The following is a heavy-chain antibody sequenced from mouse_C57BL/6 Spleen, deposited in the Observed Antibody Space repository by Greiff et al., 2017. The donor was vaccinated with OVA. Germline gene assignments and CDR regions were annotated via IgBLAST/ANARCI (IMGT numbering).Heavy chain of an antibody. CDR2: ISDGGSYT. CDR1: GFTFSSYA. J-gene: IGHJ2*01. Sequence: DVKLVESGGGLVKPGGSLKLSCAASGFTFSSYAMSWVRQTPEKRLEWVATISDGGSYTYYPDNVKGRFTISRDNAKNNLYLQMSHLKSEDTAMYYCARFYYDYDGFDYWGQGTTLTVSS. D-gene: IGHD2-4*01. V-gene: IGHV5-4*03. CDR3: ARFYYDYDGFDY.